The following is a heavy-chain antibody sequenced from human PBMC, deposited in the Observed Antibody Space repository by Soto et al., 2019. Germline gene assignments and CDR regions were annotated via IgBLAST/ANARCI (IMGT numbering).Heavy chain of an antibody. V-gene: IGHV4-34*01. CDR2: INHSGST. D-gene: IGHD2-15*01. CDR1: GGSFSGYY. Sequence: QVQLQQWGAGLLKPSETLSLTCAVYGGSFSGYYWSWIRQPPGKGLEWIGEINHSGSTNYNPSLKGRVTISVDTSKNQFSLKLSSVTAADTAVYYCARASRYCSGGSCYRTLYYYYYMDVWGKGTTVTVSS. J-gene: IGHJ6*03. CDR3: ARASRYCSGGSCYRTLYYYYYMDV.